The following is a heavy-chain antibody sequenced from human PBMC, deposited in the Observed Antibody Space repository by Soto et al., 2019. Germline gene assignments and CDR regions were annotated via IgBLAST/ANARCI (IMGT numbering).Heavy chain of an antibody. CDR3: AREKDSSSSSYYYYYGMDV. J-gene: IGHJ6*02. CDR1: GFTFSSYW. Sequence: GGSLRLSCAASGFTFSSYWMSWGRQAPGKGLEWVANIKQDGSEKYYVDSVKGRFTISRDNAKNSLYLQMNSLRAEDTAVYYCAREKDSSSSSYYYYYGMDVWGQGTTVTVSS. D-gene: IGHD6-13*01. CDR2: IKQDGSEK. V-gene: IGHV3-7*03.